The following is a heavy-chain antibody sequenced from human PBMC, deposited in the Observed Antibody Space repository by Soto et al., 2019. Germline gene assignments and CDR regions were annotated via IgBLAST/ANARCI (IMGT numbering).Heavy chain of an antibody. CDR3: ASQKEYSSGWNDY. CDR2: IYYSGST. CDR1: GGSISSSSYY. Sequence: PSETLSLTCSVSGGSISSSSYYWGWIRQPPGKGLEWIGSIYYSGSTYYNPSLKSRVTISVDTSKNQFSLKLTSVTAADTAVFYCASQKEYSSGWNDYWGQGTTVTVSS. V-gene: IGHV4-39*01. D-gene: IGHD6-19*01. J-gene: IGHJ4*03.